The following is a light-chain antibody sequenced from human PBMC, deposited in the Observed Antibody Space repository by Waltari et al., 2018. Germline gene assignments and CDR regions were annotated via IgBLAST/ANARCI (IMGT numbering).Light chain of an antibody. J-gene: IGKJ2*01. CDR2: AAS. V-gene: IGKV1-8*01. CDR3: QQYYSYLT. CDR1: QGISSY. Sequence: AIRITQSPSSLSASTGDRVTITCRASQGISSYLAWYQQKPGKAPNLLIYAASTLQSGVPSRFSGSGSGTDFTLTISCLQSEDFATYYCQQYYSYLTFGQGTIWRSN.